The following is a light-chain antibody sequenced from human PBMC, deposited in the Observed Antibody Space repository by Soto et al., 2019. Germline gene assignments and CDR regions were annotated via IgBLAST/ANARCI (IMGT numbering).Light chain of an antibody. CDR1: GSDIGSYNR. V-gene: IGLV2-14*03. CDR2: DVT. Sequence: QSALAQPPSASGSPGQSVTISCTGSGSDIGSYNRVSWYRQHPGKAPKLLIYDVTKRPSGVSNRFSGSKSGNTAFLTISGLQAEDEADYYCSSFRGTATLDVFGTGTKLTVL. CDR3: SSFRGTATLDV. J-gene: IGLJ1*01.